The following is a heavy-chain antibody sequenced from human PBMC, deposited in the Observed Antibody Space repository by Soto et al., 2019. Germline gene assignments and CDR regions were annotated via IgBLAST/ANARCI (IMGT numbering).Heavy chain of an antibody. CDR2: IYYSGST. Sequence: QVQLQESGPGLVKPSQTLSLTCSVSGGSISSGGYYWSWIRQHPGKGLEWIGYIYYSGSTYYSPSLKSRVSISVDTSKNHFSLKLSSVNAADTAVYYCARSISAGRGGWFDPWGQGTLVTVSS. D-gene: IGHD3-10*01. CDR3: ARSISAGRGGWFDP. CDR1: GGSISSGGYY. J-gene: IGHJ5*02. V-gene: IGHV4-31*03.